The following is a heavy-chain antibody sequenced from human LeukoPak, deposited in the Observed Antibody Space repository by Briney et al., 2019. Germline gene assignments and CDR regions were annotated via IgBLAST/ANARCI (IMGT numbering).Heavy chain of an antibody. Sequence: SETLSLTCTVSAYSISSGYYWGWIRQPPGKGLECIGTIYHSGSTYYNPSLKSRVTISVDTSKNQFSLRLSSVTAADTAVYYCARVGYCNAGNCHNFFDPWGQGTLVTVSS. J-gene: IGHJ5*02. CDR3: ARVGYCNAGNCHNFFDP. D-gene: IGHD2-15*01. V-gene: IGHV4-38-2*02. CDR2: IYHSGST. CDR1: AYSISSGYY.